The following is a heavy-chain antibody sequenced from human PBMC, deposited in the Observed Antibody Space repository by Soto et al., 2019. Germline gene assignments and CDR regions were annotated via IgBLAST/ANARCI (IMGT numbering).Heavy chain of an antibody. CDR2: ISSTGALM. V-gene: IGHV3-21*01. J-gene: IGHJ4*02. Sequence: GALRLSCAASGFTFSNLSMHWVRQAPRKGLEWVSSISSTGALMYYADSVKGRFTISRDDADNSLYLQMNSLRVEDTAVYYCARDRLARGIPVAGRIDYWGQGALVTVSS. D-gene: IGHD6-19*01. CDR3: ARDRLARGIPVAGRIDY. CDR1: GFTFSNLS.